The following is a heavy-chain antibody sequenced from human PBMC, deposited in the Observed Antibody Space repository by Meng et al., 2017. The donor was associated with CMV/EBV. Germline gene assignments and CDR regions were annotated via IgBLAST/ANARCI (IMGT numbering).Heavy chain of an antibody. D-gene: IGHD1-26*01. V-gene: IGHV1-2*02. CDR3: AREWRRRRYDGNYNVPDGFDI. CDR2: INPNSGGT. J-gene: IGHJ3*02. Sequence: ASVKVSCKASGGTFSSYAISWVRQAPGQGLEWMGGINPNSGGTYYAQKFQGRAIMTRDTSTRTAYMDLSRLRSDDTALYYCAREWRRRRYDGNYNVPDGFDIWGQGTMVTVSS. CDR1: GGTFSSYA.